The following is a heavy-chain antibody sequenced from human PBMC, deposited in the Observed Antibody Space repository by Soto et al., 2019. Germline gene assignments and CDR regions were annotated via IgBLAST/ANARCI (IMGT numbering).Heavy chain of an antibody. CDR1: GGSISSYY. CDR3: ARKSGAIGYYGIDV. Sequence: PSETLSLTCTVSGGSISSYYWSWIRQPPGKGLEWIGYIYYSGSTNYNPSLKSRVTISVDTSKNQFSLKLSSVTAADTAVYYCARKSGAIGYYGIDVWGQGTTVTVSS. V-gene: IGHV4-59*08. D-gene: IGHD2-2*02. CDR2: IYYSGST. J-gene: IGHJ6*02.